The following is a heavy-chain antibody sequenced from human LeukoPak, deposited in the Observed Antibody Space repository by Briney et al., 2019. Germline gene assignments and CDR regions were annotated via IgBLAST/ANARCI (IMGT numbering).Heavy chain of an antibody. CDR3: AKDRNPGGFYYYGMDV. D-gene: IGHD4-23*01. J-gene: IGHJ6*02. V-gene: IGHV3-9*01. Sequence: PGGSLRLSCAASGFTFDDYTMHWVRQAPGKGLEWVSGISWNSGSIAYADSVKGRFTISRDNAKNSLYLQMNSLRAEDTALYYCAKDRNPGGFYYYGMDVWGQGTTVTVSS. CDR2: ISWNSGSI. CDR1: GFTFDDYT.